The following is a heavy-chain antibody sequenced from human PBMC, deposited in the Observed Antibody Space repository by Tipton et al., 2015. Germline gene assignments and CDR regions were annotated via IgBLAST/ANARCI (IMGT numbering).Heavy chain of an antibody. CDR1: GGSMTNYY. CDR2: IFFSGAT. V-gene: IGHV4-59*01. CDR3: ARLGRWLQSPFDN. Sequence: LRLSCTVSGGSMTNYYWSWIRQPPGKGLEWIGNIFFSGATNYNPSLESRVTITVETAKNQFSLTVNSVTAADTAVYYCARLGRWLQSPFDNWGQGSLVTVS. J-gene: IGHJ4*02. D-gene: IGHD5-24*01.